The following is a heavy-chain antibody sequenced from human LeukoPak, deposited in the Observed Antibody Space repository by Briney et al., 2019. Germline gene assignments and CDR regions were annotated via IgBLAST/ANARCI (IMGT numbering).Heavy chain of an antibody. CDR3: AAAAVVAGRSYYYYGMDV. V-gene: IGHV3-23*01. J-gene: IGHJ6*02. Sequence: GGSLRLSCAASGFTFSRHAMNWVRQAPGKGLEWVSGISGSGGSTYYADSVKGRCTISRDNSKNTLYLQMNSLRAEDTAVYYCAAAAVVAGRSYYYYGMDVWGQGTTVTVSS. CDR2: ISGSGGST. CDR1: GFTFSRHA. D-gene: IGHD2-15*01.